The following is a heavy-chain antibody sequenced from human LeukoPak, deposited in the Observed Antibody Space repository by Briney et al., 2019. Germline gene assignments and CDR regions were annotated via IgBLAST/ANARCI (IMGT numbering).Heavy chain of an antibody. J-gene: IGHJ3*02. D-gene: IGHD2-15*01. CDR2: INHSGST. Sequence: PSETLSLTCAVYGGSFSGYYWSWIRQPAGKGLEWIGEINHSGSTNYNPSLKSRVTISVDTSKNQFSLKLSSVTAADTAVYYCARPTNFKGYCGGGSCLRDAFDIWGQGTMVTVSS. V-gene: IGHV4-34*01. CDR1: GGSFSGYY. CDR3: ARPTNFKGYCGGGSCLRDAFDI.